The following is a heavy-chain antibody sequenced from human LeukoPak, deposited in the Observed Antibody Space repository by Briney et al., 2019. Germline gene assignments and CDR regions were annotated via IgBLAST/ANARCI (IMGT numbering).Heavy chain of an antibody. CDR1: GFTFSRYA. Sequence: PGGSLRLSCAPSGFTFSRYAMNWVRQAPGKGLEWVSIISNSGDSTIYADSVKGRFTISRDNSKNTLYLQMNSLRAEDTAVYYCARLLDLTDTANAFDIWGQGTMVTVSS. D-gene: IGHD5-18*01. V-gene: IGHV3-23*01. CDR3: ARLLDLTDTANAFDI. CDR2: ISNSGDST. J-gene: IGHJ3*02.